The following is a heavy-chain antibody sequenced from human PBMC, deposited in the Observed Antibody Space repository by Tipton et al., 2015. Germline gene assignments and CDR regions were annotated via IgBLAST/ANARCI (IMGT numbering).Heavy chain of an antibody. CDR3: ARGALSYYDSSGRWLAY. CDR2: IQYSGST. D-gene: IGHD3-22*01. Sequence: TLSLTCSVSSDSISKYYWSWIRQPPGKELEWIGYIQYSGSTNYNPSLKSRVAISVDTSKNQFSLKLNSVTAADTAVYYCARGALSYYDSSGRWLAYWGQGTLVTVSS. CDR1: SDSISKYY. J-gene: IGHJ4*02. V-gene: IGHV4-59*01.